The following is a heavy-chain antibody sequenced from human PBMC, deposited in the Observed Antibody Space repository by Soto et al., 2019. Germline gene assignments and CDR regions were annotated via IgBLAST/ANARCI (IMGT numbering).Heavy chain of an antibody. CDR1: GFSFSSYA. J-gene: IGHJ4*02. CDR2: ISGSSSYI. CDR3: VTLGH. Sequence: EVQLLESGGGLVQPGGSLRLSCVASGFSFSSYAMSWVRQAPGKGLEWVSVISGSSSYIYYADSVKGRFTISRDNAKNSLYLQMNSLRAEDTAVYYCVTLGHWGQGTLVTVSS. V-gene: IGHV3-21*01.